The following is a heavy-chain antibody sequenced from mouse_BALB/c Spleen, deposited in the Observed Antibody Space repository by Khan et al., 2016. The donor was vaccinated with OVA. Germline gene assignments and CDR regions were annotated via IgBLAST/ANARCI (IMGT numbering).Heavy chain of an antibody. CDR1: GYTFTNFW. Sequence: QVQLKQSGTELVRPGTSVKMSCKAAGYTFTNFWIGWVKQRPGHGLEWIGDIYPGGGYTNYNEKFKGKATLTADTSSSTAYMQLSSLTSEDSAIYYGARRGAARVTWDYFDYWGQGTTLTVSS. J-gene: IGHJ2*01. CDR2: IYPGGGYT. D-gene: IGHD3-1*01. CDR3: ARRGAARVTWDYFDY. V-gene: IGHV1-63*02.